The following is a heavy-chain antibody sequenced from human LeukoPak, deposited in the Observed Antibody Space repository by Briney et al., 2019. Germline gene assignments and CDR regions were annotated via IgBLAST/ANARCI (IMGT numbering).Heavy chain of an antibody. CDR2: IYNSGST. CDR1: GYSISSGYF. CDR3: ARAYSSSWYFNRFDP. Sequence: SETLSLTCTVSGYSISSGYFWGWIRQPPGKGLEWIGTIYNSGSTYYNTSLESRVTISVDTSKNQFSLKLSSVTAADTAVYYCARAYSSSWYFNRFDPWGQGTLVTVSS. V-gene: IGHV4-38-2*02. J-gene: IGHJ5*02. D-gene: IGHD6-13*01.